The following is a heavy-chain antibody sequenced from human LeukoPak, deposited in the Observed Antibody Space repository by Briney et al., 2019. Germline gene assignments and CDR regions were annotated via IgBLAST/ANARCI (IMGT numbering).Heavy chain of an antibody. J-gene: IGHJ4*02. Sequence: PSETLSLTCTVSGGSFSSYYWSWIRQPAGKGLEWIGRIYTSGSTNYNPSLKSRVTMSVDTSKKQFSLKLSSVTAADTAVYYCRGSYGSGRKRFDYWGQGTLVTVSS. CDR1: GGSFSSYY. CDR3: RGSYGSGRKRFDY. V-gene: IGHV4-4*07. D-gene: IGHD3-10*01. CDR2: IYTSGST.